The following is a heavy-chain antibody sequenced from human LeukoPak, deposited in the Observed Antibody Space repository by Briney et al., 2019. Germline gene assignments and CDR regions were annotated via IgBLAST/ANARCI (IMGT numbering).Heavy chain of an antibody. Sequence: VKPSETLSLTCTVSGGSISSSSVYWDWIRQPPGKGLEWIGSIYYSGSTYYNPSLKSRVTISVDTSKNQFSLKLSSVTAADTAVYYCARGDGYNYDYWGQGTLVTVSS. D-gene: IGHD5-24*01. CDR3: ARGDGYNYDY. CDR1: GGSISSSSVY. CDR2: IYYSGST. J-gene: IGHJ4*02. V-gene: IGHV4-39*07.